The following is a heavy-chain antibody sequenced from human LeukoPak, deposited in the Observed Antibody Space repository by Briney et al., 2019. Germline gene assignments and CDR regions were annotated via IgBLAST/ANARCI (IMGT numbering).Heavy chain of an antibody. J-gene: IGHJ6*03. V-gene: IGHV3-74*01. CDR2: INHDGSST. Sequence: GGSLRLSCATSGFTFTTFWMHWVRQAPGKGLVWVSRINHDGSSTNYADSVKGRFTISRDNAKNTVYLQMNSLRAEDTAVYYCVRAMYYYYYMDVWGKGTTVTISS. CDR1: GFTFTTFW. CDR3: VRAMYYYYYMDV.